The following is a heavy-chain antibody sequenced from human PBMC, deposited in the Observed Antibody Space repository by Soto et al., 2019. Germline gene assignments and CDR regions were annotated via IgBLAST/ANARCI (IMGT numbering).Heavy chain of an antibody. D-gene: IGHD3-22*01. CDR2: IDPSDSYT. V-gene: IGHV5-10-1*01. Sequence: RGESLKISCQGSGYSFTSYWISWVRQMPGKGLEWMGRIDPSDSYTNYSPSFQGHVTIPADKSISTAYLQWSSLKASDTAMYYCARGGYYDSSGYKDIAFDIWGQGTMVTVS. CDR1: GYSFTSYW. J-gene: IGHJ3*02. CDR3: ARGGYYDSSGYKDIAFDI.